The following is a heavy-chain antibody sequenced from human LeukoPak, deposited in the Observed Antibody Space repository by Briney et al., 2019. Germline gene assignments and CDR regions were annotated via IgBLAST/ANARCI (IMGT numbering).Heavy chain of an antibody. V-gene: IGHV3-7*01. CDR1: GFAFNTYW. CDR2: INQDGSEK. Sequence: GGSLRLSCAASGFAFNTYWMNWVRQAPGKGLEWVANINQDGSEKYYVDSVKGRFTISRDNAKNSLYLHMNSLKKEDSAVYYCARDRAYNGFDSWGQGTLVTVSS. D-gene: IGHD2-21*01. J-gene: IGHJ5*01. CDR3: ARDRAYNGFDS.